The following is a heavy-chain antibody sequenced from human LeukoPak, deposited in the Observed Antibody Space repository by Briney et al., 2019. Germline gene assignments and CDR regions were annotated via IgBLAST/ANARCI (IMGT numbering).Heavy chain of an antibody. V-gene: IGHV4-59*01. J-gene: IGHJ4*02. CDR3: ARGARRDGYNFDY. Sequence: SETLSVTCTVSGGSISTYYWTWIRQPPGKGLEWMGYIYYSGRTNYNPSLKSRLTISVDTSKNQFSLKLNSVIAADTAVYYCARGARRDGYNFDYWGQGTLVIASS. D-gene: IGHD5-24*01. CDR2: IYYSGRT. CDR1: GGSISTYY.